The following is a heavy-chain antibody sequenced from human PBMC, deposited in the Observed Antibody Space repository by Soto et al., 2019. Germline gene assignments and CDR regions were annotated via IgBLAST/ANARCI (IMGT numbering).Heavy chain of an antibody. J-gene: IGHJ5*02. Sequence: QLQLQESGPGLVKPSETLSLTCTVSGGSISSSSYYWGWIRQPPGKGLEWIGIIYYSGGTYYNPSLKVRVTISVDTSKNQFSMKLSSVTAADTAVYYCARAPPYYDILTGYLLGWFVPWGQGTLVTVPS. CDR3: ARAPPYYDILTGYLLGWFVP. V-gene: IGHV4-39*01. CDR1: GGSISSSSYY. D-gene: IGHD3-9*01. CDR2: IYYSGGT.